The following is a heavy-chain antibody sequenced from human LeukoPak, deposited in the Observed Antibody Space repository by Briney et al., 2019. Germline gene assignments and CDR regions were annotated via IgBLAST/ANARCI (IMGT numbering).Heavy chain of an antibody. CDR2: ISGSGYST. CDR1: GFTFSSYA. CDR3: SKGSREYSSSSLDY. V-gene: IGHV3-23*01. J-gene: IGHJ4*02. Sequence: GGSLRLSCAASGFTFSSYAMSWVRQAPGKGLEWVSAISGSGYSTYYADSVKGRFTISRDNSKNTLYLQMNSLRADDTAVYYCSKGSREYSSSSLDYWGQGTLVTVSS. D-gene: IGHD6-6*01.